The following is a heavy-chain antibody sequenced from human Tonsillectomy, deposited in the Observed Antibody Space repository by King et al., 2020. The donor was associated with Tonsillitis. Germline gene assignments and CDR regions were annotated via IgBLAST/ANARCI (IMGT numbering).Heavy chain of an antibody. V-gene: IGHV3-49*04. CDR2: IRSKAYGGTT. Sequence: QLVQSGGGLVQPGRSLRLSCIASGFTFGDYAMSWVRQAPGKGLEWVGFIRSKAYGGTTEYAASVKGRFTISRDDSKSIAYLQMNSLKTEDTAAYYCNTPRDYYYYYMDVWGKGTTVTVSS. CDR1: GFTFGDYA. CDR3: NTPRDYYYYYMDV. J-gene: IGHJ6*03.